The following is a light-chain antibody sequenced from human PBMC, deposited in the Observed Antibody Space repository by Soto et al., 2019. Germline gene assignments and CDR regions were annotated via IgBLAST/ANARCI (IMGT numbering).Light chain of an antibody. Sequence: DIQMTQSPSTLSASVGDRITSTCRASQTVSTWLAWYQQKPGKAPKLLIYRASSLESGVPSRFSGSGSGTEFTLTISSLQPDDFATYYCQQYHTYWTFGQGTKVEIK. V-gene: IGKV1-5*03. CDR3: QQYHTYWT. J-gene: IGKJ1*01. CDR2: RAS. CDR1: QTVSTW.